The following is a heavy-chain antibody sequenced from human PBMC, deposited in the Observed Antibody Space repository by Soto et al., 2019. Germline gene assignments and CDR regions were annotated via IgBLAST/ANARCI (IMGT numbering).Heavy chain of an antibody. J-gene: IGHJ4*02. D-gene: IGHD3-10*01. CDR3: AREALGLLWFGESPHFDY. V-gene: IGHV1-3*01. CDR1: GYTFTSYA. CDR2: INAGNGNT. Sequence: ASVKVSCRASGYTFTSYAMHRVRQAPGQRLEWMGWINAGNGNTKYSQKFQGRVTITRDTSASTAYMELSSLRSEDTAVYYCAREALGLLWFGESPHFDYWGQGTLVTVSS.